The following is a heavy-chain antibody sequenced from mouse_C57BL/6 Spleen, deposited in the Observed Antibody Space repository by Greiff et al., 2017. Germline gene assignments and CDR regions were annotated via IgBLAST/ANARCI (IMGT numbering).Heavy chain of an antibody. J-gene: IGHJ3*01. CDR3: TRSDGYPAWFAY. CDR2: IYPGRGST. CDR1: GYTFTDYY. D-gene: IGHD2-3*01. Sequence: VQRVEPGAELVRPGASVKLSCKASGYTFTDYYINWVKQRPGQGLEWIARIYPGRGSTYYNEKFKGKATLTAEKSSSTAYMQLSSLTSEDSAVYCCTRSDGYPAWFAYWGQGTLVTVSA. V-gene: IGHV1-76*01.